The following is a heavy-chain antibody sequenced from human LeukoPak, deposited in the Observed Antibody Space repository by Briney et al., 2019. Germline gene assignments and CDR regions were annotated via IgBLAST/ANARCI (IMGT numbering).Heavy chain of an antibody. CDR2: IYPGDSDT. CDR1: GYSXTSXW. D-gene: IGHD6-13*01. CDR3: ARQGSSSWYDY. J-gene: IGHJ4*02. V-gene: IGHV5-51*01. Sequence: SXXXXCKGXGYSXTSXWIGWVRQLPGXGLEXMGIIYPGDSDTRYSPSFQGQVTISADKSISTAYLQWSSLKASDTAMYYCARQGSSSWYDYWGQGTLVTVSS.